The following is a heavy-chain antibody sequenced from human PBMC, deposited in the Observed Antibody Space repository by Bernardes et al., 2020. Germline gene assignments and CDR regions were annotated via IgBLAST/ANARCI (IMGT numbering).Heavy chain of an antibody. Sequence: SETLSLTCTVSGGSISSYYWSWIRQPPGKGLEWIGYIYYSGSTNYNPSLKSRVTISVDTSKNQFSLKLSSVTAADTAVYYCASYPLKGLHLGDLDGGFGMDVWGQGTTVTVSS. CDR1: GGSISSYY. CDR2: IYYSGST. J-gene: IGHJ6*02. CDR3: ASYPLKGLHLGDLDGGFGMDV. V-gene: IGHV4-59*01. D-gene: IGHD3-16*01.